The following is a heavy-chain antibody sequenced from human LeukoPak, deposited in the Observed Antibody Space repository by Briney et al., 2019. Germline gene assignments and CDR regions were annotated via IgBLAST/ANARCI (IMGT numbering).Heavy chain of an antibody. CDR3: ATYASSWYLDH. CDR2: TSSSGSSI. J-gene: IGHJ4*02. Sequence: PGGSLRLSCAASGFTFSSYEMNWVRQAPGKGLEWVSYTSSSGSSIYYADSVKGRFTISRDNAKNSLYLQMNSLRAEDTAVYYCATYASSWYLDHWGQGTLVTVSS. D-gene: IGHD6-13*01. V-gene: IGHV3-48*03. CDR1: GFTFSSYE.